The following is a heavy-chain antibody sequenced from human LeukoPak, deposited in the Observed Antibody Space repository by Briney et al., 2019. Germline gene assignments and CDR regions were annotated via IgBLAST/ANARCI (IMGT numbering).Heavy chain of an antibody. Sequence: KSSETLSLTCTVSGGSISSSSYYLGWIRQPPGKGLEWIGGIYYSGSTYYNPSLKSRVTISVDTSKNQFSLKLSSVTAADTAVYYCARRVVAARPFDYWGQGTLVTVSS. CDR2: IYYSGST. J-gene: IGHJ4*02. CDR3: ARRVVAARPFDY. V-gene: IGHV4-39*01. CDR1: GGSISSSSYY. D-gene: IGHD6-6*01.